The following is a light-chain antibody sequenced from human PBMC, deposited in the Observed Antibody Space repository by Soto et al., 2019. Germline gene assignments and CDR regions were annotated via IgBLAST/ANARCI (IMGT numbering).Light chain of an antibody. Sequence: IQMTPSPSSLSASVLDIVTISFRASQGIGSALAWYQQKPGKAPKVLIYDASSLKSGVPSRFSGSGSGTDFTLTISSLQPEDFATYYCQKFNSFPLNFGGGTKVDIK. CDR1: QGIGSA. J-gene: IGKJ4*01. CDR3: QKFNSFPLN. V-gene: IGKV1-13*02. CDR2: DAS.